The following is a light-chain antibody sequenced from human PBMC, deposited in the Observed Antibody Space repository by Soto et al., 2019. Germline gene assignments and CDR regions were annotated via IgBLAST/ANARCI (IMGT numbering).Light chain of an antibody. CDR1: DSDIGNYY. CDR2: DNY. J-gene: IGLJ1*01. Sequence: QSVLAQAPSVSAAAGQKVTISCSGSDSDIGNYYVSWYQQFPGTAPKLLIYDNYKRPSGIPDRFSASKSGTSATLDISGLQTGDEAHYYCGTWDNSLSAWVFGTGTKVTVL. CDR3: GTWDNSLSAWV. V-gene: IGLV1-51*01.